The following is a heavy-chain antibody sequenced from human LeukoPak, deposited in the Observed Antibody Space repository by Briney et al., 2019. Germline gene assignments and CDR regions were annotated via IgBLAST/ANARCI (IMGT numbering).Heavy chain of an antibody. Sequence: GGSLRLSCAASGFTFSSYAMSWVRQAPGKGREWVSAISGSGGSTYYADSVKGRFTISRDNSKNTLYLQMNSLRAEDTAVYYCAKGHEQQLALSDYWGQGTLVTVSS. D-gene: IGHD6-13*01. V-gene: IGHV3-23*01. CDR1: GFTFSSYA. J-gene: IGHJ4*02. CDR2: ISGSGGST. CDR3: AKGHEQQLALSDY.